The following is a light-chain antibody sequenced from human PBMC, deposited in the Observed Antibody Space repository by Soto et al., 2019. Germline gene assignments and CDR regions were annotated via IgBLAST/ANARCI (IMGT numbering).Light chain of an antibody. CDR2: DAS. CDR3: QQYSSYSLT. V-gene: IGKV1-5*01. Sequence: DIQMTQSPSTLSASVGDRVTITCRASQSINSRLAWYQQKPGKAPKILIYDASNLESGVPSRFSGSGSGTEFTLTISSLQPDDFATYYCQQYSSYSLTFGGGTKVEIK. J-gene: IGKJ4*01. CDR1: QSINSR.